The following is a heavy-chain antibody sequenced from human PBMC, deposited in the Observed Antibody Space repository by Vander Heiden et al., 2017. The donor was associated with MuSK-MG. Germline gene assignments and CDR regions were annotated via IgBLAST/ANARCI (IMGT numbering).Heavy chain of an antibody. Sequence: HLQLQESGAGLVKPSETLSLTCTGSGGAINCSFYWGWIRQPPGKGLEWIGSIYYSGGTYYNPSLKSRVTISVDASMRQFSLKLRSVTAADTAVYYCARDRSAISADNYFDPWGQGTLVTVSS. D-gene: IGHD6-13*01. V-gene: IGHV4-39*07. CDR1: GGAINCSFY. CDR3: ARDRSAISADNYFDP. J-gene: IGHJ5*02. CDR2: IYYSGGT.